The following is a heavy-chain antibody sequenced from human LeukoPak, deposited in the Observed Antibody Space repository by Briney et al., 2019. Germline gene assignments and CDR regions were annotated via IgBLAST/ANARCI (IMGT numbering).Heavy chain of an antibody. Sequence: GESLKISCKGSGYSFTSYWISWVRQMPGKGLEWMGRIDPSDSYTNYSPSFQGHVTISADKSISTAYLQWSSLKASDTAMYYCARPGSHCRSTSCLDAFDIWGQGTMVTVSS. CDR2: IDPSDSYT. CDR1: GYSFTSYW. V-gene: IGHV5-10-1*01. CDR3: ARPGSHCRSTSCLDAFDI. J-gene: IGHJ3*02. D-gene: IGHD2-2*01.